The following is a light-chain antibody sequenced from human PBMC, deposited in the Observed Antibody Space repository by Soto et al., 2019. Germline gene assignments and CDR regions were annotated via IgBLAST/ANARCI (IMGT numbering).Light chain of an antibody. CDR2: GAS. CDR1: QSVRSNY. J-gene: IGKJ2*01. V-gene: IGKV3-20*01. Sequence: EIVLTQSPGTLSLSPGERVTLSCRASQSVRSNYLAWYQQQPGQAPRLLIFGASSRATGIPDRFSGSGSGTDFTLTISRLEPEDSAVYICHQYGYGADTFGQGTKLEIK. CDR3: HQYGYGADT.